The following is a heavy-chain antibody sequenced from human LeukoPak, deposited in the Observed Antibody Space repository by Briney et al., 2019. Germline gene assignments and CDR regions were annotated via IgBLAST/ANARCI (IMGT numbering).Heavy chain of an antibody. CDR2: ISYDGSNK. J-gene: IGHJ4*02. Sequence: GGSLRLSCAASGFTFSSYAMHWVRQAPGKGLERVAVISYDGSNKYYADSVKGRFTISRDNSKNTLYLQMNSLRAEDTAVYYCARTSNVLRYFDGWGQGTLVTVSS. CDR1: GFTFSSYA. V-gene: IGHV3-30-3*01. D-gene: IGHD3-9*01. CDR3: ARTSNVLRYFDG.